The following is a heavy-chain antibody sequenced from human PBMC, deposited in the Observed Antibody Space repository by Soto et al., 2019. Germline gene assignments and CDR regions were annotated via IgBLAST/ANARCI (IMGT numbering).Heavy chain of an antibody. CDR3: ARERSTGDY. J-gene: IGHJ4*02. CDR2: ISAYNGKT. V-gene: IGHV1-18*01. Sequence: QVQLVQSGADVKKPGASVKVSCKASGYTFSDYGISWVRQAPGQGLEWMGWISAYNGKTDYAQKFXXRXTXXTDTSTGTAYMELGGLRSDDTAVYYCARERSTGDYWGQGTLITVSS. CDR1: GYTFSDYG. D-gene: IGHD6-6*01.